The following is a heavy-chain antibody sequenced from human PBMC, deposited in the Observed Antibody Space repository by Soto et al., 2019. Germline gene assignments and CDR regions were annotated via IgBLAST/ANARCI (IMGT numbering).Heavy chain of an antibody. Sequence: GGSLRLSCRGSGFSLDEHAMHWVRQAPGKGLEWVSGISFNSGRIGYASSVKGRFTISRDNAKNSLFLQMNSLRPEDTAFYYCARDKSEAGSFFYYLDFWGPGTQVTVSS. J-gene: IGHJ4*02. CDR3: ARDKSEAGSFFYYLDF. D-gene: IGHD6-19*01. V-gene: IGHV3-9*01. CDR1: GFSLDEHA. CDR2: ISFNSGRI.